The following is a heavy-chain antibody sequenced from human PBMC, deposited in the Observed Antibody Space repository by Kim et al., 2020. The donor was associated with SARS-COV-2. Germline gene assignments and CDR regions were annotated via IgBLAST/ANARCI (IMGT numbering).Heavy chain of an antibody. J-gene: IGHJ6*03. Sequence: GGSLRLSCAASGFTFSSYSMNWVRQAPGKGLEWVSYISSRSSTIYYADSVKGRFTISRDNAKNSLYLQMNSLRDEDTAVYYCARRYCTGGVCSILAYYYYMDVWGKGTTVTVSS. CDR1: GFTFSSYS. V-gene: IGHV3-48*02. CDR2: ISSRSSTI. D-gene: IGHD2-8*02. CDR3: ARRYCTGGVCSILAYYYYMDV.